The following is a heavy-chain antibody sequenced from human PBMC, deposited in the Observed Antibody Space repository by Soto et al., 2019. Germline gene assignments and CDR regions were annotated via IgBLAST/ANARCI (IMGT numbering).Heavy chain of an antibody. CDR1: GFTFGSHS. CDR2: ISAGSDYI. D-gene: IGHD2-15*01. Sequence: EVQLVESGGGLVKPGGSLRLSCTDSGFTFGSHSMFWVRQAPGKGLEWVSSISAGSDYIFYADSVKGRFAISRDNAKNSLYLQMDSLRAEDTAVYYCARGGLVVVGAATRRLDYWGQGTLVTVSS. V-gene: IGHV3-21*02. CDR3: ARGGLVVVGAATRRLDY. J-gene: IGHJ4*02.